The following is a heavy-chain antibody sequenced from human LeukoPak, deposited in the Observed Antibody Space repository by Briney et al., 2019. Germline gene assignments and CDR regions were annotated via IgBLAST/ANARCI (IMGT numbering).Heavy chain of an antibody. J-gene: IGHJ4*02. D-gene: IGHD3-22*01. CDR1: GGSISSGGHY. V-gene: IGHV4-31*03. CDR3: ARGRYYYDSSEVGYFDY. CDR2: IYYSGST. Sequence: PSETLSLTCTVSGGSISSGGHYWSWIRQHPGKGLEWIGYIYYSGSTYYNPSLKSRVTISVDTSKNQFSLKLSSVTAADTAVYYCARGRYYYDSSEVGYFDYWGQGTLVTVSS.